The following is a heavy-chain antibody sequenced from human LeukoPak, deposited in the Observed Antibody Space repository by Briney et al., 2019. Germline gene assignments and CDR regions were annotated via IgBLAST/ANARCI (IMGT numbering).Heavy chain of an antibody. CDR1: GYIFTSYG. CDR2: ISGYNGST. V-gene: IGHV1-18*01. J-gene: IGHJ1*01. Sequence: ASVKVSCKASGYIFTSYGISWVRQAPGQGLEWMGWISGYNGSTNYAQKVQGRVTMTTDTSTSTAYMELRSLRSDDTAVYYCARDDYDSSVPIYFQHWGQGTLVTVSS. D-gene: IGHD3-22*01. CDR3: ARDDYDSSVPIYFQH.